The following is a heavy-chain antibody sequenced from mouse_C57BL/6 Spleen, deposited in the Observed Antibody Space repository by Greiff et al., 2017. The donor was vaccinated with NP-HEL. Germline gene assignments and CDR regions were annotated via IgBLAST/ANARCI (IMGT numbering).Heavy chain of an antibody. J-gene: IGHJ4*01. CDR1: GYSFTSYY. CDR3: ARKGDGYYEAMDY. V-gene: IGHV1-66*01. CDR2: IYPGSGNT. D-gene: IGHD2-3*01. Sequence: QVQLQQSGPELVKPGASVKISCKASGYSFTSYYIHWVKQRPGQGLEWIGWIYPGSGNTKYNEKFKGKATLTADTASSPAYMQLSSLTSEDSAVYYCARKGDGYYEAMDYWGQGTSVTVSS.